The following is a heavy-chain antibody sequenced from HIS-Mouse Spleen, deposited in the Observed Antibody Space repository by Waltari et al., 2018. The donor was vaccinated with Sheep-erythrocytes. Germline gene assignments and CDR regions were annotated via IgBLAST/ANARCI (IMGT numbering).Heavy chain of an antibody. V-gene: IGHV5-51*01. D-gene: IGHD5-12*01. CDR2: ISPGGSYT. Sequence: EVQLVQSGAEVKKPGESLKISCKGSGYSCTSYWIGWVRQMPGKGLGLMGAISPGGSYTRSSPSFQGQVTISADKSLSTAYLQWSSLKASDTAMYYCARLFYVAIVATTLFDYWGQGTRVTVSS. CDR3: ARLFYVAIVATTLFDY. J-gene: IGHJ4*02. CDR1: GYSCTSYW.